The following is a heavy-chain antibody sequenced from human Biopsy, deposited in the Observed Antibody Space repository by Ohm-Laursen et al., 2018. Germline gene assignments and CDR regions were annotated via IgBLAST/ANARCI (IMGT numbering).Heavy chain of an antibody. D-gene: IGHD4-23*01. CDR2: ISSGGTI. V-gene: IGHV3-11*01. Sequence: GSLRLSCTASGFSFSDYHMRWICQAPGRGLEWVSYISSGGTIYYGDSMKGRVTISRDNAKNSLYLQMHSLRAEDTAVYYCARDTRWSPYSMDVWGQGTTVTVSS. CDR1: GFSFSDYH. CDR3: ARDTRWSPYSMDV. J-gene: IGHJ6*02.